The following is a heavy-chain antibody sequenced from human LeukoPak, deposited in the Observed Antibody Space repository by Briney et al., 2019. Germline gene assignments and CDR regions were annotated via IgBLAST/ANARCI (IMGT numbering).Heavy chain of an antibody. D-gene: IGHD1-7*01. V-gene: IGHV4-34*01. J-gene: IGHJ4*02. Sequence: SETLSLTCAVYGGSFCGYYWSWLRQPPGKGREWIGEINLSGSTNYNPSLKSRVTISVDTSKNQFSLKLSSVTAADTAVYYCARGHNWNYLAYFDYWGQGTLVTVSS. CDR2: INLSGST. CDR1: GGSFCGYY. CDR3: ARGHNWNYLAYFDY.